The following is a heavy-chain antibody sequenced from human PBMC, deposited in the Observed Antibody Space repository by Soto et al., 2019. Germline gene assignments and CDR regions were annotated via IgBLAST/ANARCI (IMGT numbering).Heavy chain of an antibody. CDR2: ISGSGSYI. CDR1: GFSFSSYS. CDR3: VRAPVAGGSWFDS. V-gene: IGHV3-21*01. D-gene: IGHD3-16*01. J-gene: IGHJ5*01. Sequence: EVQLVESGGGLVKPGGSLRLSCVASGFSFSSYSMNWVRQAPGKGLEWVSAISGSGSYIYYTDSLKGRFTISRDNAKKSLFLQMDSLRAEDRAIYYCVRAPVAGGSWFDSWGQGTLVTVSS.